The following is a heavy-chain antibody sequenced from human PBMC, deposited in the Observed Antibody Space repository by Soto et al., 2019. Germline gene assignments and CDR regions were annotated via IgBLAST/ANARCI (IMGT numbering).Heavy chain of an antibody. CDR3: ARDDYYDSSGYYRCEFDI. J-gene: IGHJ3*02. CDR1: GFTFSSYS. Sequence: GGSLRLSCAASGFTFSSYSMNWVRQAPGKGLEWVSYISSSSSTIYYADSVKGRFTISRDNAKNSLYLQMNSLRAEDTAVYYCARDDYYDSSGYYRCEFDIWGQGTMVNVSS. CDR2: ISSSSSTI. V-gene: IGHV3-48*01. D-gene: IGHD3-22*01.